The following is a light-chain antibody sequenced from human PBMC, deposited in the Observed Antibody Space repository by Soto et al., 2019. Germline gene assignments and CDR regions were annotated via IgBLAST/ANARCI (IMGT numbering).Light chain of an antibody. V-gene: IGKV1-8*01. Sequence: AIRMTQSASSFSASTGDRVTITCRASQGISSYLAWYQQKPGKAPKLLIYDASTLQSGVPSRFSGSGSGTDFTLTISYLQSEDFATYYCQQYYSYPPTFGQRTKVEIK. J-gene: IGKJ1*01. CDR3: QQYYSYPPT. CDR1: QGISSY. CDR2: DAS.